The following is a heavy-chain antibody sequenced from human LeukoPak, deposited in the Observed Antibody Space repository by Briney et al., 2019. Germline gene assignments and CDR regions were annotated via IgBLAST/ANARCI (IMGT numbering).Heavy chain of an antibody. J-gene: IGHJ4*02. CDR3: AKGNSRIAAAGTYDY. CDR2: ISGSGGST. D-gene: IGHD6-13*01. V-gene: IGHV3-23*01. CDR1: GFTFSSYA. Sequence: GGSLRLSCAASGFTFSSYAMSWVRQAPGKGLEWVSAISGSGGSTYYADSVKGRFTISRDNSKNTLYLQTNSLRAEDTAVYYCAKGNSRIAAAGTYDYWGQGTLVTVSS.